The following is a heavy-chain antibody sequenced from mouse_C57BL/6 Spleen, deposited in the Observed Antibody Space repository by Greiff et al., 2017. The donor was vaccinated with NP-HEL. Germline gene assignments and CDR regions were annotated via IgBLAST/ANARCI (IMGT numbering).Heavy chain of an antibody. CDR1: GYAFTNYL. CDR3: GGSASTGGFAY. Sequence: QVQLQQSGAELVRPGTSVKVSCKASGYAFTNYLIEWVKQRPGQGLEWIGVINPGSGGTNYNEKFKGKATLTADKSSSTAYMQLSSLTSEDSAVYFGGGSASTGGFAYWGQGTLVTVSA. V-gene: IGHV1-54*01. J-gene: IGHJ3*01. D-gene: IGHD1-1*01. CDR2: INPGSGGT.